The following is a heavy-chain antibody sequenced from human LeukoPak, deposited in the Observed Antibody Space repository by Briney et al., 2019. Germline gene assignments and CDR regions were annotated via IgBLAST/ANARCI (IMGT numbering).Heavy chain of an antibody. D-gene: IGHD3-3*01. Sequence: ASVKVSCKASGYTFTSYGISWVRQAPGQGLEWMGWISAYNGNTNYAQKLQGRVTMTTDTSTSTAYMELRSLRSDDTAVYYCARDPVGGITIFGVVPPGYFDYWGQGTLVTVSS. CDR3: ARDPVGGITIFGVVPPGYFDY. V-gene: IGHV1-18*01. CDR1: GYTFTSYG. CDR2: ISAYNGNT. J-gene: IGHJ4*02.